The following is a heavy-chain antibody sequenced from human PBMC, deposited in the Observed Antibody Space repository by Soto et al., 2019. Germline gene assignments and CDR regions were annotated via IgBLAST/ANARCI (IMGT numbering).Heavy chain of an antibody. CDR2: ISSSSSTI. CDR3: ARVPYSKYYYYYMDV. V-gene: IGHV3-48*01. Sequence: EVQLVESGGGLVQPGGSLRLSCAGSGFTFSSYSMNWVRQAPGKGLEGVSYISSSSSTIYYADSVKGRFTISRDNAKNSLYLQMNSLSAEDTAVYYCARVPYSKYYYYYMDVWGKGTTVTVSS. D-gene: IGHD4-4*01. J-gene: IGHJ6*03. CDR1: GFTFSSYS.